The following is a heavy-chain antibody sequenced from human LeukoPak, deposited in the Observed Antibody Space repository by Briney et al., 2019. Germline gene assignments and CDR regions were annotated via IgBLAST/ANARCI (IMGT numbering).Heavy chain of an antibody. V-gene: IGHV3-30-3*01. CDR1: GFTFSGYW. CDR3: ARDYPADY. J-gene: IGHJ4*02. Sequence: GGSLRLSCAASGFTFSGYWMTWVRQAPGKGLEWVALISSDGSDKKYADSVKGRFTISRDNSKNTLYLQMHSLGVEDTAVYYCARDYPADYWGQGTLVTVSS. CDR2: ISSDGSDK.